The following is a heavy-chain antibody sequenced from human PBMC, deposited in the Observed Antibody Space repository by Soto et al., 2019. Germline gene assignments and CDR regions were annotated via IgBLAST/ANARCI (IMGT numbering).Heavy chain of an antibody. Sequence: GGSLRLSCAASGFTFSSYGMHWVRQAPGKGLEWVAVISYDGSNKYYADSVKGRFTISRDNSKNTLYLQMNSLRAEDTAVYYCAKDLQLVFDYWGQGTLVTVSS. CDR2: ISYDGSNK. CDR3: AKDLQLVFDY. CDR1: GFTFSSYG. D-gene: IGHD6-6*01. J-gene: IGHJ4*02. V-gene: IGHV3-30*18.